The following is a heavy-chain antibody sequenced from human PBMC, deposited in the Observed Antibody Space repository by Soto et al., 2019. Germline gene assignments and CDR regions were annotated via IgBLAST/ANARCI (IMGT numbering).Heavy chain of an antibody. Sequence: QLQLQESGPGLVKPSETLSLTCAVTGASITRGGFHWGWIRQSPGQGLEWIGSLYSGSTYYNPSLKIRGTISADTSKNDFSLRLTSVTAADTAVYYCARRGSGHTFDCLGQGTLVTVSS. CDR2: LYSGST. J-gene: IGHJ4*02. CDR3: ARRGSGHTFDC. D-gene: IGHD3-10*01. CDR1: GASITRGGFH. V-gene: IGHV4-39*02.